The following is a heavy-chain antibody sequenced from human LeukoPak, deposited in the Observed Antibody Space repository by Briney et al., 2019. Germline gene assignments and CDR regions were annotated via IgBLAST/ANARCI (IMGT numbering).Heavy chain of an antibody. CDR3: ARYGTVTTDFDY. CDR1: GYTFTGYY. Sequence: ASVKVSCKASGYTFTGYYIHWVRQAPGQGLEWMGWNNPNSGGRFYAQRFQGRVSMTRDTPISTAYMELSRLRSDDTAVYYCARYGTVTTDFDYWGQGTLVTVSS. D-gene: IGHD4-17*01. V-gene: IGHV1-2*02. J-gene: IGHJ4*02. CDR2: NNPNSGGR.